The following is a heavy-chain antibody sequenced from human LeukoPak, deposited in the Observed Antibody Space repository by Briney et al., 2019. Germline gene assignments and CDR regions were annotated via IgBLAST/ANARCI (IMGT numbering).Heavy chain of an antibody. D-gene: IGHD1-1*01. CDR3: AVNSTKHTFDI. Sequence: PSETLSLTCTVPGGSMSPFYWSWIRQSPGKGLEWIGSIYYSGGTNYNPSLKSRVTISVDTSKNQFSLELSSASAADTAVYYCAVNSTKHTFDIWGQGAMVTVSS. CDR2: IYYSGGT. CDR1: GGSMSPFY. J-gene: IGHJ3*02. V-gene: IGHV4-59*08.